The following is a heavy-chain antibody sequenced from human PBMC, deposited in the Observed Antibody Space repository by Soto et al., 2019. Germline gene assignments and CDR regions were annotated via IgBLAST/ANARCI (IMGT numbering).Heavy chain of an antibody. V-gene: IGHV1-2*04. CDR2: INPNSGGT. D-gene: IGHD2-15*01. J-gene: IGHJ4*02. CDR3: ARGLDIVVVVAAAYYFDY. CDR1: GYTFTGYY. Sequence: QVQLVQSGAEVKKPGASVKVSCKASGYTFTGYYMHWVRQAPGQGLEWMGWINPNSGGTNYAQKFQGWVTMTRDTSISTAYMELSRLRSDDTAVYYCARGLDIVVVVAAAYYFDYWGQGTLVTVSS.